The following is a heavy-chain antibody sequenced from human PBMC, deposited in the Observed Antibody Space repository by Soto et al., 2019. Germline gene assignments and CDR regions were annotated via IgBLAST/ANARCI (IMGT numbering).Heavy chain of an antibody. V-gene: IGHV3-33*01. J-gene: IGHJ5*02. CDR1: GFTFSSYG. CDR3: ARACGGDCHGWFDP. Sequence: QVQLVESGGGVVQPGRSLRLSCAASGFTFSSYGMHWVRQAPGKGLEWVAVIWYDESNKYYADSVKGRFTISRDNSKNTLYLQMNSLRAEDTAVYYWARACGGDCHGWFDPWGQGTLVTVSS. CDR2: IWYDESNK. D-gene: IGHD2-21*02.